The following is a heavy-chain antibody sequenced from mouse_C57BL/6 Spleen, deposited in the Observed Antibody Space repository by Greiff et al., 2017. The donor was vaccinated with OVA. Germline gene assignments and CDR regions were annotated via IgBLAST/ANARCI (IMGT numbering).Heavy chain of an antibody. CDR1: GYTFTSYW. Sequence: VQLQQSGAELVRPGSSVKLSCKASGYTFTSYWMHWVKQRPIQGLEWIGNIDPSDSETHYNQKFKDKATLTVDKSSSTAYMQLSSLTSEDSAVYYCARAYGPLDYWGQGTTLTVSS. D-gene: IGHD1-1*01. J-gene: IGHJ2*01. V-gene: IGHV1-52*01. CDR3: ARAYGPLDY. CDR2: IDPSDSET.